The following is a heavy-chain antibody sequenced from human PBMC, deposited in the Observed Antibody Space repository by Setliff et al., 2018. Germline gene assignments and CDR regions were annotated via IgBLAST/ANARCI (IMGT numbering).Heavy chain of an antibody. CDR1: GYTFINFG. J-gene: IGHJ4*02. CDR3: SRLVRFCTKIACQATSGDEV. CDR2: ISPYTGNT. Sequence: ASVKVSCKASGYTFINFGISWVRQAPGQGLEWVGWISPYTGNTYYAPRLQDRVTLTADTSTNTAYMELRSLISDDTAVYYCSRLVRFCTKIACQATSGDEVWGLGTLVTVSS. D-gene: IGHD2-8*01. V-gene: IGHV1-18*01.